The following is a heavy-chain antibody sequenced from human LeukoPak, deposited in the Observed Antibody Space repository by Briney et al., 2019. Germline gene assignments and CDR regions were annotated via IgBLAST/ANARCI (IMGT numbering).Heavy chain of an antibody. V-gene: IGHV3-53*01. CDR2: INSDGST. CDR1: GFTVSNSY. J-gene: IGHJ4*02. Sequence: PGGSLRLSCVASGFTVSNSYITWVRQAPGKGLEWVSIINSDGSTYYTDSVKGRITISSDNSKNTVFLQMNSLRAEDTAVYYCARDLNCWGQGTLVTVSS. CDR3: ARDLNC.